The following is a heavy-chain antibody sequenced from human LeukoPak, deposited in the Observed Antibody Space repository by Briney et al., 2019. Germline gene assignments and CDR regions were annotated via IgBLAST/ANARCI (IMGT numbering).Heavy chain of an antibody. CDR3: ARDGTAAGLYFDL. Sequence: GGSLRLSCAVSGFTFTDYWMNWVRQAPGKGLEWVASIRQDGGEKSYVDSVKGRFTISRDNTKSSLYLQINSLRAEGTAVYYCARDGTAAGLYFDLWGQGTLVTVSS. J-gene: IGHJ4*01. D-gene: IGHD6-13*01. V-gene: IGHV3-7*01. CDR1: GFTFTDYW. CDR2: IRQDGGEK.